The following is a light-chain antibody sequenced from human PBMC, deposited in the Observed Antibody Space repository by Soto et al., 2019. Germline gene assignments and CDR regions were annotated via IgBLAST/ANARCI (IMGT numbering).Light chain of an antibody. CDR3: QQYNNWPRT. CDR1: QSVSSD. Sequence: DIVLTHSRGTLSLSPGKRATLSCLASQSVSSDSAWYHQKPGQAPRLLIYGASTRATGIPARFSGSGSGTEFTLTINSLQSEDFAVYYCQQYNNWPRTFGQGTKVDIK. V-gene: IGKV3-15*01. J-gene: IGKJ1*01. CDR2: GAS.